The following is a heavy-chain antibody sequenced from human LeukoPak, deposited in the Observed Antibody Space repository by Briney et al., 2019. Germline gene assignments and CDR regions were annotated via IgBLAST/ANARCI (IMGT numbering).Heavy chain of an antibody. CDR2: IKQDGSEK. CDR1: GFTFSSYW. V-gene: IGHV3-7*01. D-gene: IGHD2-15*01. CDR3: ARDIVVVVAVDYYYMDV. J-gene: IGHJ6*03. Sequence: GGSLRLSCAASGFTFSSYWMSWVRQAPGKGLEWVANIKQDGSEKYYVDSVKGRFTISRDNAKNSLYLQMNSLRAEDTAVYYCARDIVVVVAVDYYYMDVWGKGTTVTVSS.